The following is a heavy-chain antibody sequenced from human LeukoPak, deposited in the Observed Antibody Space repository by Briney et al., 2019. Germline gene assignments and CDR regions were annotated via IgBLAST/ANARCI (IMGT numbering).Heavy chain of an antibody. CDR2: IYPDDSDT. V-gene: IGHV5-51*01. D-gene: IGHD2-2*01. J-gene: IGHJ4*02. CDR1: GYNFTNYW. Sequence: GESLKISCKGSGYNFTNYWIGWVRQMPGKGLEWMGIIYPDDSDTTYSPSFQGQVTISADKSISTAFLLWNNLKASDTAMYYCARLGADDCINANCYLYFDSWGQGTLVTVSS. CDR3: ARLGADDCINANCYLYFDS.